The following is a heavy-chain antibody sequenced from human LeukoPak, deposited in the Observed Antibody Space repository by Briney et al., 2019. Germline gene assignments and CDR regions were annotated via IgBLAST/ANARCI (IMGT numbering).Heavy chain of an antibody. D-gene: IGHD5-24*01. CDR3: TRVGYIDEGIDY. Sequence: GGPLRLSCAASGFTFSSYSMNWVRQAPGKGPEWVSSISSSSSYIYYADSVKGRFTISRDNAKNSLYLQMNSLRAEDTAIYYCTRVGYIDEGIDYWGQGTLVTVSS. V-gene: IGHV3-21*01. CDR2: ISSSSSYI. CDR1: GFTFSSYS. J-gene: IGHJ4*02.